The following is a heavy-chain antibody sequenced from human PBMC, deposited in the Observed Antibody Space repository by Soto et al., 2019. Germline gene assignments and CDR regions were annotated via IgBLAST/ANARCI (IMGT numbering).Heavy chain of an antibody. J-gene: IGHJ4*01. D-gene: IGHD3-3*01. CDR3: ARSFCDNFDY. CDR1: GYRFASYR. Sequence: GASLKISCKGSGYRFASYRIAWVRQMPGKGLEWMGIIDPSDSDIRYSPSFQGQVTISADKSISTAYLQWSSLKASDTAIYYCARSFCDNFDYWGHGTLVTVSS. V-gene: IGHV5-51*01. CDR2: IDPSDSDI.